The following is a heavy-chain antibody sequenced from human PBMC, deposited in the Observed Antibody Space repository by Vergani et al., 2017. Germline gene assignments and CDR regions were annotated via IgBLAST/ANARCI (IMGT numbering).Heavy chain of an antibody. Sequence: EVQLVESGGGLVQPGGSLRLSCAASGFSFSSYWMHWVRQAPGKGLVWVSRINSDGSSTSYADSVKGRFTISRDNAKNTLYLQMNSLRAEDTAVYYCARDAGYSYGYGVDYWGQGTLVTVSS. J-gene: IGHJ4*02. CDR1: GFSFSSYW. CDR2: INSDGSST. CDR3: ARDAGYSYGYGVDY. D-gene: IGHD5-18*01. V-gene: IGHV3-74*01.